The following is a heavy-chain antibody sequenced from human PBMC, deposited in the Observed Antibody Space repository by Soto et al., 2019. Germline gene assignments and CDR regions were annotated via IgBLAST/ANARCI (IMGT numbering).Heavy chain of an antibody. J-gene: IGHJ4*02. D-gene: IGHD6-19*01. V-gene: IGHV1-18*01. CDR1: GYTFTSYG. Sequence: ASVKVSCKASGYTFTSYGISWVRQAPGQGLEWMGWLSAYNGNTNYAQKLQGRVTMTTDTSTSTAYMELRSLRSDDTAVYYCAACCIAVAGTSLDYWGQGTLVTVSS. CDR3: AACCIAVAGTSLDY. CDR2: LSAYNGNT.